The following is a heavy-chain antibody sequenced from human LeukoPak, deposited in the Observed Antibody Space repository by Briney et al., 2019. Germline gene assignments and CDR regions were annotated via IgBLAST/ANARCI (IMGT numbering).Heavy chain of an antibody. D-gene: IGHD6-13*01. CDR3: AREEGQQLGYYYYYMDV. CDR2: ISSSSSTI. Sequence: GGSLRLSCAASGFTFSSYSMNWVRQAPGKGLEWVSYISSSSSTIYYADSVKGRFTISRDNAKNSLYLQMNSLRAEDTAVYYCAREEGQQLGYYYYYMDVWGKGTTVTVSS. J-gene: IGHJ6*03. V-gene: IGHV3-48*04. CDR1: GFTFSSYS.